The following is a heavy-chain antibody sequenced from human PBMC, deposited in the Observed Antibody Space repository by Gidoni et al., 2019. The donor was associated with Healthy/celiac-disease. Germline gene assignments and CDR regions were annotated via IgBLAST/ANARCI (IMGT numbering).Heavy chain of an antibody. CDR3: AKPHKDIVVVPAAIYD. J-gene: IGHJ4*02. CDR2: ISGSGGST. Sequence: EVQLLESGGGLVQPGGFLRLSCAASGFTFSSYAMSWVRQAPGKGLEWVSAISGSGGSTYYADSVKGRFTISRDNSKNTLYLQMNSLRAEDTAVYYCAKPHKDIVVVPAAIYDWGQGTLVTVSS. V-gene: IGHV3-23*01. CDR1: GFTFSSYA. D-gene: IGHD2-2*02.